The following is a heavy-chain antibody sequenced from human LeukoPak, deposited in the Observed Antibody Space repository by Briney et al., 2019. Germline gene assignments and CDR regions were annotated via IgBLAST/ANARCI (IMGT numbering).Heavy chain of an antibody. CDR3: ARASNPWLQLT. CDR1: GFTFSNYW. J-gene: IGHJ5*02. CDR2: IKQDGSEK. D-gene: IGHD5-24*01. V-gene: IGHV3-7*05. Sequence: GGSLRLSCAASGFTFSNYWMIWVRQAPGKGLEWVGNIKQDGSEKRYADSVRGRFTISGDNAQTSLYLQMNSLRAEDTAVYYCARASNPWLQLTWGQGTLVTVSS.